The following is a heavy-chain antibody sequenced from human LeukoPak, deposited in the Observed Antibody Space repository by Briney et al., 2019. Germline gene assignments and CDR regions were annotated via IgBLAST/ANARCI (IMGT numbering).Heavy chain of an antibody. J-gene: IGHJ6*02. V-gene: IGHV3-21*01. CDR3: ARDRSVFGVVIIPQHYGMDA. Sequence: GGSLRLSCAASGFTFSSYSMNWVRQAPGKGLEWVSSISSSSSYIYYADSVKGRFTISRDNAKNSLYLQMNSLRAEDTAVYYCARDRSVFGVVIIPQHYGMDAWGQGTTVTVSS. CDR2: ISSSSSYI. CDR1: GFTFSSYS. D-gene: IGHD3-3*01.